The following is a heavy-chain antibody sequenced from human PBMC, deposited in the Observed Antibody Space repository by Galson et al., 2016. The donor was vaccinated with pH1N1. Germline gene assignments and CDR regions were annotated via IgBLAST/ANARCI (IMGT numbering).Heavy chain of an antibody. CDR3: AREGAYLDTYYYYYGMDV. D-gene: IGHD3-16*01. CDR2: IKQDGTEK. V-gene: IGHV3-7*01. J-gene: IGHJ6*02. Sequence: SLRLSCAASGFTFSSYWMTWVRQAPGQGLEWVANIKQDGTEKYYVDSVKGRFTISRDNAKSSLYLQMNSLRAEDTAVYYCAREGAYLDTYYYYYGMDVWGQGTTVTVSS. CDR1: GFTFSSYW.